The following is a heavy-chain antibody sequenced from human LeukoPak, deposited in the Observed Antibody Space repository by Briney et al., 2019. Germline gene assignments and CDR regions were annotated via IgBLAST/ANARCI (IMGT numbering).Heavy chain of an antibody. CDR2: MNPNSGNT. CDR3: AREASSTTYDYVWGSYLTNWFDP. V-gene: IGHV1-8*02. J-gene: IGHJ5*02. Sequence: ASVKVSCKASGGTFSSYAISWVRQAPGQGLEWMGWMNPNSGNTGYAQKFQGRVTMTRNTSISTAYMELSSLRSEDTAVYYCAREASSTTYDYVWGSYLTNWFDPWGQGTLVTVSS. CDR1: GGTFSSYA. D-gene: IGHD3-16*02.